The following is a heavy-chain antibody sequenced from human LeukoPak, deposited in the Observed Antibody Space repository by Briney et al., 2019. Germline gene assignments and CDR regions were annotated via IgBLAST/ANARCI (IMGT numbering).Heavy chain of an antibody. D-gene: IGHD4-11*01. CDR3: ATLDSFFDY. V-gene: IGHV3-7*01. CDR2: IKRDGSEK. Sequence: PGGSLRLSCAASGFSISGYWMSWVCQAPGKGLEWVANIKRDGSEKNYVDSVKGRFTISRDNAKNSVDLQMNSLRAEDTALYYCATLDSFFDYWGQGTLVTVSS. CDR1: GFSISGYW. J-gene: IGHJ4*02.